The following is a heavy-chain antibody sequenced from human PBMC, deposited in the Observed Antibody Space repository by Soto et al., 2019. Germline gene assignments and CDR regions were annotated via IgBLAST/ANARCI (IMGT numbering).Heavy chain of an antibody. V-gene: IGHV3-21*01. Sequence: XGSLRLSCAASGFTFSSYSMNWVRQAPGKGLEWVSSISSSSSYIYYADSVKGRFTISRDNAKNSLYLQMNSLRAEDTAVYYCARGGYYQYYFDYWGQGTLVTVSS. CDR3: ARGGYYQYYFDY. D-gene: IGHD3-22*01. CDR2: ISSSSSYI. CDR1: GFTFSSYS. J-gene: IGHJ4*02.